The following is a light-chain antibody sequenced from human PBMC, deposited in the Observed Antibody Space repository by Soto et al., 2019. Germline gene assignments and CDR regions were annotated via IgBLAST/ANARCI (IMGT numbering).Light chain of an antibody. CDR2: GAS. CDR1: QSIMFS. Sequence: EIVMTQSPATLSVSPGERATLSYRASQSIMFSLAWYQQKPGQAPRLLISGASTRATGIPARFSGSGSGKEFTLTISSLQSEDFAVYYCQQYYDWPPLTFGGGTKVDIK. J-gene: IGKJ4*01. V-gene: IGKV3-15*01. CDR3: QQYYDWPPLT.